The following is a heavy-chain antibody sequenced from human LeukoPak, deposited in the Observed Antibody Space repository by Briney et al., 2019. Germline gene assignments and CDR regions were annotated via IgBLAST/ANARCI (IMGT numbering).Heavy chain of an antibody. Sequence: PSGTLSLTCAVSGASISSSNWWSWVRQPPGKGLEWIGHIYHSGTTNYNPSLQNRVTISVDNSKNQFSLKRTSAAAPDTAVYYCAGDAFNSGSAFDYWGQGTLVTVSS. CDR3: AGDAFNSGSAFDY. D-gene: IGHD5-24*01. CDR1: GASISSSNW. CDR2: IYHSGTT. J-gene: IGHJ4*02. V-gene: IGHV4-4*02.